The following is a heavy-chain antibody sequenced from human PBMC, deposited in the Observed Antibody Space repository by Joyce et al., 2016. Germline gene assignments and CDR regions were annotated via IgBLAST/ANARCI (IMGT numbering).Heavy chain of an antibody. CDR2: INSGSSSI. Sequence: EVQLVESGGGLVQPGGSLRLSCVASGLTFSDYSMNWVRQAPGKGMEGVSYINSGSSSIYYADSVKGRFTSSRDNAKNSLYLQMNSLGAEDTAVYYCAVRAGTYSFDCWGQGTLVTVSS. J-gene: IGHJ4*02. CDR3: AVRAGTYSFDC. V-gene: IGHV3-48*04. D-gene: IGHD1-1*01. CDR1: GLTFSDYS.